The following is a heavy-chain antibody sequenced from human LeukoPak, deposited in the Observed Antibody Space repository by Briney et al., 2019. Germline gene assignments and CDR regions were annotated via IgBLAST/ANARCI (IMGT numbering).Heavy chain of an antibody. CDR3: AKLGSERFGYYYDNSDLDY. D-gene: IGHD3-22*01. Sequence: SETLSLTCTVSGGSISSYYWSWIRQPAGKGLEWIGRIYTSGSTNYNPSLKSRVTMSVDTSKNQFSLKLSSVTAADTAVYYCAKLGSERFGYYYDNSDLDYWGQGTLVTVSS. V-gene: IGHV4-4*07. J-gene: IGHJ4*02. CDR1: GGSISSYY. CDR2: IYTSGST.